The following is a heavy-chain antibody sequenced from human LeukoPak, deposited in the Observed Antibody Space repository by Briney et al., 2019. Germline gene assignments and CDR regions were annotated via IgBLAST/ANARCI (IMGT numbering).Heavy chain of an antibody. D-gene: IGHD1-26*01. CDR2: IYTGGST. J-gene: IGHJ4*02. CDR3: ARQEGGIVGPY. V-gene: IGHV4-4*07. CDR1: GGSINSYF. Sequence: SETLSLTCTVSGGSINSYFWTWIRQPAGKGLEWIGRIYTGGSTNYNPSLKSRVTMSVDTSKNQFSLKLNSVTAADTAVYYCARQEGGIVGPYWGQGTLVIVSS.